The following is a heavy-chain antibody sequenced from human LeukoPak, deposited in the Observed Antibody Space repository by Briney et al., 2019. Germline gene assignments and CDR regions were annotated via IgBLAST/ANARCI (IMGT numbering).Heavy chain of an antibody. V-gene: IGHV1-69*08. D-gene: IGHD3-22*01. Sequence: SVKVSCKASGDIVSKYTISWGRQAPGQGLEWVGRIIPIFGTANYAQKLQGRVTITADRSTGTSYMELNSLRFEDTAIYYCAREYFDNSAYHGFDYYGQGTLVTVSS. CDR2: IIPIFGTA. CDR3: AREYFDNSAYHGFDY. CDR1: GDIVSKYT. J-gene: IGHJ4*02.